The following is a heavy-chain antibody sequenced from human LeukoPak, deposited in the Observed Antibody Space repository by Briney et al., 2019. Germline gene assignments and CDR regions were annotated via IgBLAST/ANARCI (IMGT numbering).Heavy chain of an antibody. CDR2: ISSSGSTI. CDR3: ARGGTLGYCSSTSCYPFDY. D-gene: IGHD2-2*01. CDR1: GFTFSDYY. J-gene: IGHJ4*02. V-gene: IGHV3-11*04. Sequence: PGGSLRLSCAASGFTFSDYYMSWIRQAPGKGLEWVSYISSSGSTIYYADSVKGRFTISRDNAKNSLYLQMNSLRAEDTAVYYCARGGTLGYCSSTSCYPFDYWGQGTLVTVSS.